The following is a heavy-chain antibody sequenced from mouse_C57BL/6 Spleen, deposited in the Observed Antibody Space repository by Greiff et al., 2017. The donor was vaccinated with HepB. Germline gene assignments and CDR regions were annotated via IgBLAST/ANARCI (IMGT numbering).Heavy chain of an antibody. V-gene: IGHV1-82*01. CDR2: IYPGDGDT. Sequence: VKLQQSGPELVKPGASVKISCKASGYAFSSSWMNWVKQRPGKGLEWIGRIYPGDGDTNYNGKFKGKATLTADKSSSTAYMQLSILTSEDSAVYCCARYHGNYEGCDYWGQGTTLTVAS. CDR3: ARYHGNYEGCDY. CDR1: GYAFSSSW. J-gene: IGHJ2*01. D-gene: IGHD2-1*01.